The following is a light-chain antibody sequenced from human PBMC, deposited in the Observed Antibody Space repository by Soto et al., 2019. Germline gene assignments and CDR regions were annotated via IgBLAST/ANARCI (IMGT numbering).Light chain of an antibody. CDR2: EGD. J-gene: IGLJ1*01. CDR3: CSFARSSSFYV. Sequence: QSVLTQPASVSGSPGQSITISFSGTSSDVGSSNFVSWYQQHPGKAPKLIIFEGDRRPSGVSGRFSGSKSGNTASLTISGLQAEDEADYYCCSFARSSSFYVFGTGTKVTVL. CDR1: SSDVGSSNF. V-gene: IGLV2-23*01.